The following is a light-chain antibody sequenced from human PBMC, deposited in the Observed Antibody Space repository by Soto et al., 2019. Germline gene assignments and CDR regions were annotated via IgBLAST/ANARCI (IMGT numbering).Light chain of an antibody. CDR1: QTVSRN. V-gene: IGKV3-20*01. CDR2: SVS. J-gene: IGKJ1*01. Sequence: EVVMTQSPATLSVPPGERATLSCRSSQTVSRNLAWYQQRPGQAPRLLIYSVSSRATGIPDRFSGSGSGTDFTLTISRLEPEDFAVYYCQQYGSSGTFGQGTKVDIK. CDR3: QQYGSSGT.